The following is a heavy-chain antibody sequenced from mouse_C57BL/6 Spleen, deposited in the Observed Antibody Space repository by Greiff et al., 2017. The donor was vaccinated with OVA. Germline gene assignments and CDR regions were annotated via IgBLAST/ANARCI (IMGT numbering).Heavy chain of an antibody. CDR2: ISSGSSTI. D-gene: IGHD2-3*01. CDR1: GFTFSDYG. CDR3: ARKAIYDSNYAMDY. Sequence: EVHLVESGGGLVKPGGSLKLSCAASGFTFSDYGMHWVRQAPEKGLEWVAYISSGSSTIYYADTVKGRFTISRDNAKNTLFLQMTSLRSEDTAMYYCARKAIYDSNYAMDYWGQGTSVTVSS. V-gene: IGHV5-17*01. J-gene: IGHJ4*01.